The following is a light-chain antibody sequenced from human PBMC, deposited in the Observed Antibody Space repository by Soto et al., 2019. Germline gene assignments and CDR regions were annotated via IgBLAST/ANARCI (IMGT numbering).Light chain of an antibody. CDR1: SSNIGSNT. J-gene: IGLJ1*01. CDR2: NNN. V-gene: IGLV1-44*01. Sequence: QSVLTQPPSASGTPGQRVTISCSGNSSNIGSNTVNWYQQLPGTAPKLLIYNNNQRPSGVPDRFSGSKSGTSASLAISGLQSEHEADYYCAAWDDSLNGLVFGTGTKLTVL. CDR3: AAWDDSLNGLV.